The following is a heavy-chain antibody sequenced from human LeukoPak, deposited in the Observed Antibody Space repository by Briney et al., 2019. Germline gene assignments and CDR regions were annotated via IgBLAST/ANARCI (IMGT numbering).Heavy chain of an antibody. CDR1: GLTVSSNY. D-gene: IGHD5-18*01. J-gene: IGHJ4*02. V-gene: IGHV3-53*01. CDR3: TTAAGYNYGQY. CDR2: LYIGGNT. Sequence: PGGSLRLSCAASGLTVSSNYMNWVRQAPGKGLEWVSALYIGGNTYYADSVRGRFTTSRDNSKNTLYLQMNSLRAEDTAIYYCTTAAGYNYGQYWGQGTLATVSS.